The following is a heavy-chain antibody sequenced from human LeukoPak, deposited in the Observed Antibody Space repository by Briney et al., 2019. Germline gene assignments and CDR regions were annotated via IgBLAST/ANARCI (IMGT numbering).Heavy chain of an antibody. V-gene: IGHV3-53*01. CDR3: ARGGAFDM. Sequence: GGSLGLSCSAYRFTVSTNYMSWVRQAPGRGLEWVSVIHSDGSTHYADSVKGRFTTSRDNSKNTVYLQMNSLRTEDTAMYYCARGGAFDMWGQGTMVTVSS. D-gene: IGHD3-10*01. CDR1: RFTVSTNY. CDR2: IHSDGST. J-gene: IGHJ3*02.